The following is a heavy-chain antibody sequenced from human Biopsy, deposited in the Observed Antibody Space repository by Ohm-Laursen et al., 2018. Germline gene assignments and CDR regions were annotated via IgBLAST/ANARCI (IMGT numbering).Heavy chain of an antibody. CDR1: GVSINGGRYY. CDR3: ARGDYFDSNGYFWFDP. D-gene: IGHD3-22*01. J-gene: IGHJ5*02. Sequence: SDTLSLTCTVSGVSINGGRYYWNWIRHHPGKGLEWIGNIFNSANTYYNPSLKNLITISGDTSKNQFSLKLNSVTAADTAVYYCARGDYFDSNGYFWFDPWGQGTLVTVSS. V-gene: IGHV4-31*01. CDR2: IFNSANT.